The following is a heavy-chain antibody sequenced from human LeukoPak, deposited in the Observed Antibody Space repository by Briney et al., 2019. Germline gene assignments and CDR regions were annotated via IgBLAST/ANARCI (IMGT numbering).Heavy chain of an antibody. CDR2: IIPIFGIA. CDR1: GVTFRTYA. D-gene: IGHD2-2*01. J-gene: IGHJ5*02. V-gene: IGHV1-69*04. Sequence: SVKLSCKASGVTFRTYAISWVRQAPGQELESMRSIIPIFGIANYAQKFQGRVTITADKSTSTAYMELSSLRSEDTAVYYCARDTRGTSSGWFDPWGQGTLVTVSS. CDR3: ARDTRGTSSGWFDP.